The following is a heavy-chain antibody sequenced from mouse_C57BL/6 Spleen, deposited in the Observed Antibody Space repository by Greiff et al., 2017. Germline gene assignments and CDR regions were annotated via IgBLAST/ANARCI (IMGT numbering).Heavy chain of an antibody. CDR1: GYTFTSYW. Sequence: VQLQQPGAELVKPGASVKLSCKASGYTFTSYWMHWVKQRPGQGLEWIGMIHPNSGSTNYNEKFKSKATLTVDKSSSTAYMQLSRLTSEDSAVYYCARSWTVVADYWGQGTTLTVSS. J-gene: IGHJ2*01. CDR3: ARSWTVVADY. D-gene: IGHD1-1*01. V-gene: IGHV1-64*01. CDR2: IHPNSGST.